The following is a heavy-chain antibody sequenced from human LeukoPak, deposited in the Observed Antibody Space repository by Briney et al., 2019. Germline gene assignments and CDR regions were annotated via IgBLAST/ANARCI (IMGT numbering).Heavy chain of an antibody. CDR1: GYTLTELS. V-gene: IGHV1-24*01. CDR3: ATDLLSSGYSDY. J-gene: IGHJ4*02. CDR2: FDPEDGET. Sequence: ASVKVSCKVSGYTLTELSTHWVRQAPGKGLEWMGGFDPEDGETIYAQKFQGRVTMTEDTSTDTAYMELSSLRSEDTAVYYCATDLLSSGYSDYWGQGTLVTVSS. D-gene: IGHD3-22*01.